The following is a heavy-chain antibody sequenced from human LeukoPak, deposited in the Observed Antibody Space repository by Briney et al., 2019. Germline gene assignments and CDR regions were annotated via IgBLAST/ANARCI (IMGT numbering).Heavy chain of an antibody. Sequence: GGSLRLSCAASGFTFSSYSMNWVRQAPGKGLEWVSYISSSSSTIYYADSVKGRFTISRDNAKNSLYLQMNSLRAEDTAVYYCARDLYSSSWEGAYWGQGTLVTVSS. CDR2: ISSSSSTI. CDR1: GFTFSSYS. J-gene: IGHJ4*02. CDR3: ARDLYSSSWEGAY. D-gene: IGHD6-13*01. V-gene: IGHV3-48*01.